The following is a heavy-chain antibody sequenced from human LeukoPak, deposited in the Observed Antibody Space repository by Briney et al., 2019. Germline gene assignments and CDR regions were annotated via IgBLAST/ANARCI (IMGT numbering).Heavy chain of an antibody. CDR1: GGSISSSSYY. CDR3: ARRPNYCSGTSCYFDY. D-gene: IGHD2-2*01. V-gene: IGHV4-39*01. Sequence: SETLSLTCTVSGGSISSSSYYWGWIRQAPGKGLEWIGSIYYSGSTYYNPSLKSRVTISVDTSKNQFSLKLSSVTAADTAVYYCARRPNYCSGTSCYFDYWGQGTLVTVSS. CDR2: IYYSGST. J-gene: IGHJ4*02.